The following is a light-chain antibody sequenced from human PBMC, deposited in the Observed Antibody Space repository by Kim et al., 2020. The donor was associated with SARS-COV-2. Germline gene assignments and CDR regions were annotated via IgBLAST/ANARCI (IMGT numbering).Light chain of an antibody. J-gene: IGKJ1*01. Sequence: SPGETATLSCRASQSVSNKVAWYQQKPGQAPRLLIYDASTRATGIPARFSGSGSGTDFTLTISSVQSEDLAVYHCQQYDDWPPWTFGQGTKVDIK. V-gene: IGKV3-15*01. CDR2: DAS. CDR1: QSVSNK. CDR3: QQYDDWPPWT.